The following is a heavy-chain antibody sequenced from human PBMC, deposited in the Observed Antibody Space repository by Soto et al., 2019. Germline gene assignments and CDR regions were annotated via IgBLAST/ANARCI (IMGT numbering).Heavy chain of an antibody. CDR2: ISAYNDNT. CDR1: GFTFTSYA. J-gene: IGHJ4*02. Sequence: ASVKVSCKASGFTFTSYAISWVRQAPGQGLEWMGWISAYNDNTNYAQKLQGRVTMTTDTSTSTAYMELRSLRSDDTAVYYCARGCFGEFVSYFDYWGQGTLVTSPQ. D-gene: IGHD3-10*01. CDR3: ARGCFGEFVSYFDY. V-gene: IGHV1-18*01.